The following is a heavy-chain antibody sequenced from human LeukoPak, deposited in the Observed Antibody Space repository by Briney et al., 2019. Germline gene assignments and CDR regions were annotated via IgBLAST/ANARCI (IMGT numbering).Heavy chain of an antibody. Sequence: SVKVSCKAYGGTFSSYAISWVRQAPGQGLEWMGGIIPIFGTANYAQKFQGRVTITTDESTSTAYMELSSLRSEDTAVYYCASPEFGVVTPGAFDIWGQGTMVTVSS. CDR3: ASPEFGVVTPGAFDI. D-gene: IGHD3-3*01. CDR2: IIPIFGTA. J-gene: IGHJ3*02. CDR1: GGTFSSYA. V-gene: IGHV1-69*05.